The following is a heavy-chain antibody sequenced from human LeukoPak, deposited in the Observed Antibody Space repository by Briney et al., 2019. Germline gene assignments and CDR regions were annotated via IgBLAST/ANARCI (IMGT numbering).Heavy chain of an antibody. CDR2: IKEDGSEK. Sequence: QPGGSLRLSCAASGFAFSGYWMSWVRRAPGKGLEWVANIKEDGSEKYYVDSVKGRFTISRDNAKNSLYLQMNSLRAEDTAVYYCARGGYTRFDFWGQGTLVTVSS. D-gene: IGHD5-18*01. CDR3: ARGGYTRFDF. V-gene: IGHV3-7*01. CDR1: GFAFSGYW. J-gene: IGHJ4*02.